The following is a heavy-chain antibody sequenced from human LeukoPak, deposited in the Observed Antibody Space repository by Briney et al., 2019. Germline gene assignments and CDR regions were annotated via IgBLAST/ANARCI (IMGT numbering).Heavy chain of an antibody. D-gene: IGHD6-6*01. V-gene: IGHV4-59*01. Sequence: SETLSLTCTVSGGSISSYYWSWIRQPPGKGLEWIGYIYYSGSTNYNPSLKSRVTISVDTSKNQFSLKLSSVTAADRAGNYWASSSSTSFAYFDLCSRATPATVSS. CDR1: GGSISSYY. CDR3: ASSSSTSFAYFDL. J-gene: IGHJ2*01. CDR2: IYYSGST.